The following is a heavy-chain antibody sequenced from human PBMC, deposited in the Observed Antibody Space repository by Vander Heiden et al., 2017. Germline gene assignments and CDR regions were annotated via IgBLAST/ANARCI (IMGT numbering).Heavy chain of an antibody. CDR2: IYSGGST. V-gene: IGHV3-53*01. Sequence: EVQLVESGGGLIQPGGSLRLSCAASGFTVRSNYMRLVRQAPGKGLEWVSVIYSGGSTYYADSVKGRFTISRDNSKNTLYLQMNSLRAEDTAVYYCARDMGTSSGYSYGYGYYYYGMDVWGQGTTVTVSS. CDR1: GFTVRSNY. J-gene: IGHJ6*02. CDR3: ARDMGTSSGYSYGYGYYYYGMDV. D-gene: IGHD5-18*01.